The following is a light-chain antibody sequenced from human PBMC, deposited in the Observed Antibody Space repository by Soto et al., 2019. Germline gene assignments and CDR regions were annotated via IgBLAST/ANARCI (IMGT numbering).Light chain of an antibody. J-gene: IGKJ3*01. V-gene: IGKV3-20*01. Sequence: EIVLTQSPGTLSLSPGERATLSCRASQSVNSSYLAWYQQKPGLAPRLLIYGASSRATGIPDRFSGSGSGTDFTLTISRLEPEYFAVYYCQQYGSSPFTFGPGTKVDIK. CDR3: QQYGSSPFT. CDR1: QSVNSSY. CDR2: GAS.